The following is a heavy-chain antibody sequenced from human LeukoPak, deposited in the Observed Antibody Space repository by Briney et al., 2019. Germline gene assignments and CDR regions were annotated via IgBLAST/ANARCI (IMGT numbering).Heavy chain of an antibody. CDR2: IYPRDSDT. Sequence: GESLKISCKGSGYKFSNYWIGWVRQMPGKGLEWMGIIYPRDSDTRYSPSFQGQVTVSADKSISTAYLQWSSLKASDTAMYYCARHWGFGDAFDIWGQGTMVTVSS. CDR1: GYKFSNYW. CDR3: ARHWGFGDAFDI. V-gene: IGHV5-51*01. J-gene: IGHJ3*02. D-gene: IGHD3-16*01.